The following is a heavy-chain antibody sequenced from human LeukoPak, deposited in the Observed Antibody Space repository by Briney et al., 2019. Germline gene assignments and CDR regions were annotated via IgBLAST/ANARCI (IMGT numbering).Heavy chain of an antibody. CDR1: GFIFRSYG. V-gene: IGHV3-74*01. D-gene: IGHD2/OR15-2a*01. CDR2: IRSDGSDT. J-gene: IGHJ4*02. Sequence: PGGSLRLSCAASGFIFRSYGMSWVRQAPGKGLVWVSRIRSDGSDTRYAESAKGRFTISRDNAKNTLYLQMNSLRAEDTAVYYCARDWFHAIDYWGQGTLVTVSS. CDR3: ARDWFHAIDY.